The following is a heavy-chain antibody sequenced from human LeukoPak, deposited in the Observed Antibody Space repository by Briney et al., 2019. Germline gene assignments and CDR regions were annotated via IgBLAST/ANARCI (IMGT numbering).Heavy chain of an antibody. D-gene: IGHD2/OR15-2a*01. CDR3: ASLSSLSHYYGMDV. Sequence: ASVKVSCKASGYTFTGYYMHWVRQAPGQGRERMGWMRPNGGGKNYAQKFQGRVTMTRDTSLSTAYMELSRLRSDDTAVYYCASLSSLSHYYGMDVWGQGTTVTVSS. CDR1: GYTFTGYY. J-gene: IGHJ6*02. V-gene: IGHV1-2*02. CDR2: MRPNGGGK.